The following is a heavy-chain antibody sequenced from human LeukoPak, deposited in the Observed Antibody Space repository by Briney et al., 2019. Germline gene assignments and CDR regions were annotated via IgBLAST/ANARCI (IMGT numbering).Heavy chain of an antibody. CDR3: ATWSRGYSYGYYFDY. Sequence: PSETLSLTCTVSGGSISSSSYYRGWIRQPPGKGLEWIGSIYYSGSTYYNPSLKSRVTISVDTSKNQFSLKLSSVTAADTAVYYCATWSRGYSYGYYFDYWGQGTLVTVSS. J-gene: IGHJ4*02. D-gene: IGHD5-18*01. CDR2: IYYSGST. CDR1: GGSISSSSYY. V-gene: IGHV4-39*01.